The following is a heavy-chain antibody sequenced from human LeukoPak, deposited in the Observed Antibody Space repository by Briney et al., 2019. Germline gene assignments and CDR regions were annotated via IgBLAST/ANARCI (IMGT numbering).Heavy chain of an antibody. J-gene: IGHJ4*02. CDR2: MHANTGDT. Sequence: ASVKVSCKASGYTFTDNYIHWVRQAPGHGLECMGWMHANTGDTVYVQKFQGRVTFTRDTSISTAYMELHRLGSDDTAVYYCVRGLTNPASGDYWGQGTLVTVSS. CDR1: GYTFTDNY. CDR3: VRGLTNPASGDY. V-gene: IGHV1-2*02. D-gene: IGHD1-14*01.